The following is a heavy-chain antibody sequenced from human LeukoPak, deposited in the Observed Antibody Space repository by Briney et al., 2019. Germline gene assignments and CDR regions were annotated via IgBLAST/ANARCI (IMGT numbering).Heavy chain of an antibody. J-gene: IGHJ4*02. D-gene: IGHD4/OR15-4a*01. V-gene: IGHV5-10-1*04. CDR1: GYKLTAYW. CDR2: IDPSDSYV. Sequence: GESLKISCKGSGYKLTAYWITWVRQMPGKGLEWMGRIDPSDSYVTYRLSFEGQVTFSVDKSISTAYLQWSSLKASDTAMYYCATSYDYGEPLVDYWGQGTLVIVSS. CDR3: ATSYDYGEPLVDY.